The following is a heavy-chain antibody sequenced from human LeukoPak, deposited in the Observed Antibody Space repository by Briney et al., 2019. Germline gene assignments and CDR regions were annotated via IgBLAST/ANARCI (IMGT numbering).Heavy chain of an antibody. J-gene: IGHJ4*02. D-gene: IGHD5-24*01. CDR2: IYSSGST. CDR1: GLTFSSTY. V-gene: IGHV3-53*01. Sequence: GGSLRLSCAASGLTFSSTYMSWVRQAPGKGLEWVSLIYSSGSTYYADSVKGRFTISRDNSKNTLFLQMNSLTAEDTAMYYCTRTFLSGDGYKVGYFDYWGQGTLVTVSS. CDR3: TRTFLSGDGYKVGYFDY.